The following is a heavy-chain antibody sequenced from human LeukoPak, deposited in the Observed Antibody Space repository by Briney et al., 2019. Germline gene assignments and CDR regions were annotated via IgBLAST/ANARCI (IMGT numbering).Heavy chain of an antibody. V-gene: IGHV1-2*02. CDR3: ATDNYNRGGYDPFDY. D-gene: IGHD3-22*01. CDR1: GYTFTGYY. J-gene: IGHJ4*02. Sequence: ASVKVSCKASGYTFTGYYMHWVRQAPGQGLEWMGWINPNSGGTNYVQKFQGRVTMTRDTSISTAYMELSRLRSDDTAVYYCATDNYNRGGYDPFDYGGQGPLVTVSS. CDR2: INPNSGGT.